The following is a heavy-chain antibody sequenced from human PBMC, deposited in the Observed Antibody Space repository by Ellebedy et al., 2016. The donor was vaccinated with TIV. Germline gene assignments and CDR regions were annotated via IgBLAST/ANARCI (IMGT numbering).Heavy chain of an antibody. CDR2: VNPNSGNI. J-gene: IGHJ5*02. Sequence: ASVKVSXKASGYTFTNYDINWVRQATGQGLEWMGWVNPNSGNIGYEQKFQGRVTMTRNTSISTAYMELRSLRSEDTAVYYCAKVNRYSSGWYVYNWFDPWGQGTLVTVSS. V-gene: IGHV1-8*01. CDR3: AKVNRYSSGWYVYNWFDP. CDR1: GYTFTNYD. D-gene: IGHD6-19*01.